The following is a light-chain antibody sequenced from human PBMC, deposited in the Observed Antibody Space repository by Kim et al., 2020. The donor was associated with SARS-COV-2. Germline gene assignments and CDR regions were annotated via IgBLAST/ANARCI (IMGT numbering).Light chain of an antibody. V-gene: IGKV3-20*01. CDR2: EAF. CDR3: QQYGSSPYS. Sequence: LSPGERATRSCRASQSVGSSLLDWYQQKPGQAPRLLIYEAFKRVAGIPDRFSGSGSGTDFTLTISRPEPEDFAMYYCQQYGSSPYSFGQGTKLEI. J-gene: IGKJ2*03. CDR1: QSVGSSL.